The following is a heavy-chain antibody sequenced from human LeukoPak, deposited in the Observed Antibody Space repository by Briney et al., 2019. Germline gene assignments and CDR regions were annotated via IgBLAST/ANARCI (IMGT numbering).Heavy chain of an antibody. CDR1: GFTFNNYW. J-gene: IGHJ4*02. CDR3: AKDEPLDDDIFDY. CDR2: ISGSGGST. V-gene: IGHV3-23*01. Sequence: GGSLRLSCAAFGFTFNNYWMSWVRQVPGKGLEWVSAISGSGGSTYYADSVKGRFTISRDNSKNTLYLQMNSLRAEDTAVYYCAKDEPLDDDIFDYWGQGTLVTVSS. D-gene: IGHD3-9*01.